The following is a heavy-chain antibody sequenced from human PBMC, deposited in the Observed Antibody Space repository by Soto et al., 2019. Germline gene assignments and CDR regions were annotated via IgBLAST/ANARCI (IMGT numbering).Heavy chain of an antibody. J-gene: IGHJ4*02. V-gene: IGHV3-48*01. CDR1: GFTFSAHT. CDR2: ISSDSETR. Sequence: EVQLVESGGGLVQPGGSLRLSCAASGFTFSAHTMNWVRQAPGKGLEWISFISSDSETRYYVDSVKGRFTISRDNAKNSLCLQINSRRAEDTAVYYWADQNGGEEWGQGTLVTVSS. CDR3: ADQNGGEE. D-gene: IGHD3-16*01.